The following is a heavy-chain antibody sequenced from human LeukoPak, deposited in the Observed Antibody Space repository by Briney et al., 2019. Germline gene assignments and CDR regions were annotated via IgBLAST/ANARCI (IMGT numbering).Heavy chain of an antibody. D-gene: IGHD6-13*01. CDR1: GFTFSSYA. CDR2: ISYDGSNK. V-gene: IGHV3-30-3*01. CDR3: ARDGAGSSWYADAFDI. Sequence: GGSLRLSCAASGFTFSSYAMHWVRQAPGKGLEWVAVISYDGSNKYYADSVKGRFTISRDNAKNSLYLQMNSLRAEDTAVYYCARDGAGSSWYADAFDIWGQGTMVTVSS. J-gene: IGHJ3*02.